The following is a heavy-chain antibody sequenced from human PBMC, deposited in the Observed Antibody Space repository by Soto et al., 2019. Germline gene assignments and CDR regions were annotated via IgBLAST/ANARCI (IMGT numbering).Heavy chain of an antibody. D-gene: IGHD6-13*01. CDR1: GYSFTSYW. Sequence: GESLKISCKGSGYSFTSYWISWVRQMPGKGLEWMGIIYPGDSDTRYSPSFQGQVTISADKSISTAYLQWSSLKASDTAMYYCARQPDSSSYYYYGMDVWXQGTTVTVSS. CDR2: IYPGDSDT. CDR3: ARQPDSSSYYYYGMDV. J-gene: IGHJ6*02. V-gene: IGHV5-51*01.